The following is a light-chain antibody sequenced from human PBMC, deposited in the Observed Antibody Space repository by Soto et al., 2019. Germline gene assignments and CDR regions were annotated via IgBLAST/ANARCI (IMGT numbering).Light chain of an antibody. CDR2: GAS. Sequence: EIVLTQSPGTLSLSPGERATLSCRASQSVSSSYLAWYQQKPGQSPRLLIYGASSRATGNPDRFSGSGSGTDFTLNISRLEHEDFDVYYCQQYGSSSWTFGQGTKVEIK. CDR3: QQYGSSSWT. V-gene: IGKV3-20*01. CDR1: QSVSSSY. J-gene: IGKJ1*01.